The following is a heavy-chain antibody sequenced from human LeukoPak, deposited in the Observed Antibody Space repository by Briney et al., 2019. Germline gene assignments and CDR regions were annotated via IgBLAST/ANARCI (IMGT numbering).Heavy chain of an antibody. V-gene: IGHV3-13*01. J-gene: IGHJ6*03. CDR3: ARGPPRGKYYYMDV. CDR1: GFTFSSFD. Sequence: GGSLRLSCAASGFTFSSFDMHWVRHPTGQVLEWVSTIGTASDTYYPGSVEGRSTLSRDNAKNSLYLQMNSLTAGDTAVYYCARGPPRGKYYYMDVWGKGTTVTVSS. D-gene: IGHD1-1*01. CDR2: IGTASDT.